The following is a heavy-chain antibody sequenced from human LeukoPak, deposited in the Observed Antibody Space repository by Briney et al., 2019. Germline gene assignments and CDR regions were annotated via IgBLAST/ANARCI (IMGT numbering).Heavy chain of an antibody. CDR3: ARGSSWRYYYYYYMDV. D-gene: IGHD6-13*01. CDR2: IYTSGST. Sequence: SETLSLTCTVSGGSISSGSYYWSWIRQPAGKGLEWIGRIYTSGSTNYNPSLKSRVTISVDTSKNQFSLKLSSVTAADTAVYYCARGSSWRYYYYYYMDVWGKGTTVTVSS. J-gene: IGHJ6*03. V-gene: IGHV4-61*02. CDR1: GGSISSGSYY.